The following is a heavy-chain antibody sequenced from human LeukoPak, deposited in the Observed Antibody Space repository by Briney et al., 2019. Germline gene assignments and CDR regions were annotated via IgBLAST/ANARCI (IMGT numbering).Heavy chain of an antibody. CDR1: GYTFTGSGWY. V-gene: IGHV1-2*02. D-gene: IGHD3-10*01. CDR3: ARDGPAQMVDFDY. Sequence: ASVTVSFTGSGYTFTGSGWYLYWLRQAPGQGLECVGWIHPNNGATLYAQKFQGRVAMTTDTAISTAYMELSRLRPDDTAMYFCARDGPAQMVDFDYWGQGPLVTVSS. CDR2: IHPNNGAT. J-gene: IGHJ4*02.